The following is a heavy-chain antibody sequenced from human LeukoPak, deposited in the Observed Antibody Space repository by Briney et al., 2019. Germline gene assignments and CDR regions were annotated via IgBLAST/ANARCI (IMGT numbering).Heavy chain of an antibody. CDR2: ISGSGDST. Sequence: GGSLRLSCVASGFTFKISAMAWVRQAPGKGLEWVSIISGSGDSTDYSNSVKGHFTISRDNSKNTVFLQTNSLRAEDTAVYYCARDRPVATNPHYYYYYYMDVWGKGTTVTVSS. J-gene: IGHJ6*03. V-gene: IGHV3-23*01. CDR1: GFTFKISA. CDR3: ARDRPVATNPHYYYYYYMDV. D-gene: IGHD5-24*01.